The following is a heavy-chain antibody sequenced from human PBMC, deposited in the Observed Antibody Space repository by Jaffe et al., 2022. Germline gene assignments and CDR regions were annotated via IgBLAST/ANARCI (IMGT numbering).Heavy chain of an antibody. Sequence: QVQLQQWGAGLLKPSETLSLTCAVYGGSFSGYYWSWIRQPPGKGLEWIGEINHSGSTNYNPSLKSRVTISVDTSKNQFSLKLSSVTAADTAVYYCARGRHIVVVTATPTFRYWGQGTLVTVSS. CDR1: GGSFSGYY. CDR2: INHSGST. D-gene: IGHD2-21*02. CDR3: ARGRHIVVVTATPTFRY. J-gene: IGHJ4*02. V-gene: IGHV4-34*01.